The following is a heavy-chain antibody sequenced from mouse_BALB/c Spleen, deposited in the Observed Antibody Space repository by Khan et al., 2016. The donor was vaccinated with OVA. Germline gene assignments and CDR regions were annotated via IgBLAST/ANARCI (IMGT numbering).Heavy chain of an antibody. Sequence: EVQRVESGGDLVKPGGSLKLSCTASGFTFSSYSMSWVRQTPDKRLEWVASISSGGDYTYYPDSVKGRFTISRDNAKNTLYLQMSDLKSGDTAMYYCADHLTGSFAYGGQGTLVTVSA. CDR2: ISSGGDYT. CDR3: ADHLTGSFAY. J-gene: IGHJ3*01. V-gene: IGHV5-6*01. CDR1: GFTFSSYS. D-gene: IGHD4-1*01.